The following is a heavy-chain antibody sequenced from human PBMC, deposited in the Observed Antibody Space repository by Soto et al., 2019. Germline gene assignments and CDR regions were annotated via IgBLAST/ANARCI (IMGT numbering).Heavy chain of an antibody. D-gene: IGHD6-19*01. CDR3: ARVEQWLADH. Sequence: XETLSLPGTVYCGSFSGYYWSWIRQPPGKGLDWIGYIYYSGSTNYNPSLKSRVTISLDTSKNQFSLKLSSVTAADTAVYYCARVEQWLADHWGQGTLVTVSS. CDR1: CGSFSGYY. CDR2: IYYSGST. J-gene: IGHJ4*02. V-gene: IGHV4-59*01.